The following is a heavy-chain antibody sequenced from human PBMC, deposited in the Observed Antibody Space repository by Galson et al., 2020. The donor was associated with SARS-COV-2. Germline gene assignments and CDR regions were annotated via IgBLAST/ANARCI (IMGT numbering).Heavy chain of an antibody. J-gene: IGHJ4*02. D-gene: IGHD3-10*01. CDR3: ARVFRFGGPCDY. CDR2: IYSGGST. CDR1: GFTVSSNY. V-gene: IGHV3-53*01. Sequence: QLGESLKISCAASGFTVSSNYMSWVRQAPGKGLEWVSVIYSGGSTYYADSVKGRFTISRDNSKNTLYLQMNSLRAEDTAVYYCARVFRFGGPCDYWGQGTLVTVSS.